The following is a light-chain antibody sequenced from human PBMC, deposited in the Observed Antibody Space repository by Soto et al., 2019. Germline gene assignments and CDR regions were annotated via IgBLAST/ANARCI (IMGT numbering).Light chain of an antibody. V-gene: IGKV3-20*01. CDR1: QSVSSNY. CDR3: QQYGSSPWT. CDR2: GAS. J-gene: IGKJ1*01. Sequence: EIVLTQSPGTLSLSPGERATLSCRASQSVSSNYLAWYQQKPGLAPRLLMYGASSRATGIPDRFIGSGSGTDFTLTISRLEPEDFAVYYCQQYGSSPWTFGQGTKVEIK.